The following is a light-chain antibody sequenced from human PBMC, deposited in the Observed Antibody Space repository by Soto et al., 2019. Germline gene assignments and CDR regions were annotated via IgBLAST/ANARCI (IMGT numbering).Light chain of an antibody. V-gene: IGKV3-11*01. Sequence: IVFKKSPASLSSFPIDSVTLSFMASQYINTRLAWYQHRPGQAPRLLIYQTSIRAAGIPARFSASGTGTDFTLTISDVQPEDFAVYYCHQRESWPRTFGQGTKVDIK. CDR1: QYINTR. J-gene: IGKJ1*01. CDR2: QTS. CDR3: HQRESWPRT.